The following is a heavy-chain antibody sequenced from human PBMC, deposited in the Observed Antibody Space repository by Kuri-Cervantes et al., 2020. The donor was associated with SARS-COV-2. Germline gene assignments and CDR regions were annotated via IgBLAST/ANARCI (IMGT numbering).Heavy chain of an antibody. J-gene: IGHJ4*02. V-gene: IGHV3-30*14. Sequence: GESLKISCEASGFIFSDYAIDWVRQAPGKGLEWVAIISYDGRNTKFADSVKGRFTISRDNSKNVVYLQMNSLRAEDTAVYYCARDLVDSSGYSGLGYWGQGTLVTVSS. CDR1: GFIFSDYA. CDR2: ISYDGRNT. CDR3: ARDLVDSSGYSGLGY. D-gene: IGHD3-22*01.